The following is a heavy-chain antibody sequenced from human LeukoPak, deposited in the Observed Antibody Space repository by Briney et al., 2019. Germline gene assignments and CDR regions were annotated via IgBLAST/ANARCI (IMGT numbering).Heavy chain of an antibody. CDR1: GFTFTNYP. D-gene: IGHD2-2*01. CDR3: ARGVHALGY. J-gene: IGHJ4*02. CDR2: ISYDGTKQ. V-gene: IGHV3-30-3*01. Sequence: GGSLGLSCEASGFTFTNYPMFWVRLAPAKGLEWVSSISYDGTKQNYTNSVKGRFTISRDNSRNMLFLQMNSLRPEDTAVYYCARGVHALGYWGQGALVIVSS.